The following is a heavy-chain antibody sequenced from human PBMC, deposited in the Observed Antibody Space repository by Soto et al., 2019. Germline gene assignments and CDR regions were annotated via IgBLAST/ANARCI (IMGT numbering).Heavy chain of an antibody. V-gene: IGHV4-34*01. Sequence: PSETLSLTCAVYGGSFSGYFWSWIRQPPGKGLEWIGEINHSGSTNYSPSLKSRVTISVDTSKNQFSLKLSSVTAADTAVYYCARGSYDSSGYYYDYWGQGTLVTVSS. CDR3: ARGSYDSSGYYYDY. D-gene: IGHD3-22*01. CDR2: INHSGST. J-gene: IGHJ4*02. CDR1: GGSFSGYF.